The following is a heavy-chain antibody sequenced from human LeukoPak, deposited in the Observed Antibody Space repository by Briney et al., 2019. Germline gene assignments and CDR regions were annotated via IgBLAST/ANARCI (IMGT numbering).Heavy chain of an antibody. J-gene: IGHJ4*02. D-gene: IGHD5/OR15-5a*01. CDR1: GFTFSSYA. CDR3: AKDKSVSADYYFDY. V-gene: IGHV3-30*04. CDR2: ISTDGNDK. Sequence: PGRSLRLSCAASGFTFSSYAMHWVRQAPGKGLEWLTVISTDGNDKHYADSVKGRFTVSRDNSKNTLFLQMNNLRTEDTAVYYCAKDKSVSADYYFDYWGQGTLVTASS.